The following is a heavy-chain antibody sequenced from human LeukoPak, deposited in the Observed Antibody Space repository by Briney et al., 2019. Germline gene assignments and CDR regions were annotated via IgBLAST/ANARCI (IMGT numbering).Heavy chain of an antibody. CDR1: GGSISTSSFY. CDR2: MYYSGST. J-gene: IGHJ6*03. CDR3: AREGEYSYGYNYYHQYMDV. V-gene: IGHV4-39*07. Sequence: SETLSLTCTVSGGSISTSSFYWGWIRQPPGKGLEWIGSMYYSGSTYYNPSLKSRVTISVDTSKNQFSLKLSSVTAADTAVYYCAREGEYSYGYNYYHQYMDVWGKGTTVTVSS. D-gene: IGHD5-18*01.